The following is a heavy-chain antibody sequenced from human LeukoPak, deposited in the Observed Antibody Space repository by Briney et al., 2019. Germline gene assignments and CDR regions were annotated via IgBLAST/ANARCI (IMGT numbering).Heavy chain of an antibody. D-gene: IGHD2-2*01. CDR2: ISYDGSNK. Sequence: PGGSLRLSCAASGFTFSSYGMHWVRQAPGKGLAGVAVISYDGSNKYYADSVKGRFTISRDNSKNTLYLQMNSLRAEDTAVYYCAKGFRYCSSTSCTQGYFDYWGQGTLVTVSS. V-gene: IGHV3-30*18. J-gene: IGHJ4*02. CDR3: AKGFRYCSSTSCTQGYFDY. CDR1: GFTFSSYG.